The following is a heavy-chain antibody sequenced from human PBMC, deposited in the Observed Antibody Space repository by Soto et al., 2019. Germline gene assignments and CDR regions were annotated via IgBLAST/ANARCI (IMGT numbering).Heavy chain of an antibody. CDR2: ISSSSSYI. Sequence: EVQLVESGGGLVKPGGSLRLSCAASGFTFSSYSMNWVRQAPGKGLEWVSSISSSSSYIYYADSVKGRFTISRDNAKNSLYLQMNSLRAEDTAVYYCAGDPDCSGGSCYSHWFDPWGQGTLVTVSS. D-gene: IGHD2-15*01. CDR1: GFTFSSYS. J-gene: IGHJ5*02. CDR3: AGDPDCSGGSCYSHWFDP. V-gene: IGHV3-21*01.